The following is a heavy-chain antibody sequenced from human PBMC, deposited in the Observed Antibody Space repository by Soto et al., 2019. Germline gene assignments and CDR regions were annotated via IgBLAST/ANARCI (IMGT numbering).Heavy chain of an antibody. CDR2: IYYSGST. CDR1: GGSISSGGYY. Sequence: QVQLQESGPGLVKPSQTLSLTCTVSGGSISSGGYYWSWIRQHPGKGLEWIGYIYYSGSTYYNPSPKSRVTVSVDTSKNQFSLKLSSVTAADTAVYYCARGEGIATGWFDPWGQGTLVTVSS. D-gene: IGHD6-13*01. J-gene: IGHJ5*02. V-gene: IGHV4-31*03. CDR3: ARGEGIATGWFDP.